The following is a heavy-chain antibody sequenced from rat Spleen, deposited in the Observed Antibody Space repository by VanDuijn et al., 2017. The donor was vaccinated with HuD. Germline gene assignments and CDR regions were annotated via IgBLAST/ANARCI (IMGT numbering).Heavy chain of an antibody. J-gene: IGHJ2*01. CDR2: ISPGGGNT. CDR1: GFTFSNYY. CDR3: ARHLYTTDYYYGDY. D-gene: IGHD1-6*01. Sequence: EVQLVESGGGLVQPGRSMKLSCAASGFTFSNYYMAWVRQAPTKGLEWVASISPGGGNTYYRDSVQGQFTISRENAKSTLYLQMASLRSEDTATYYVARHLYTTDYYYGDYWGQGVMVTVSS. V-gene: IGHV5-25*01.